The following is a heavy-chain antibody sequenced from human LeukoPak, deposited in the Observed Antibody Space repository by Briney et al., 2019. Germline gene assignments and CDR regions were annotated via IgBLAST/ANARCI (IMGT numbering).Heavy chain of an antibody. D-gene: IGHD3-3*01. CDR1: GFTFGDYA. CDR3: TRDDPHNFWSGIY. Sequence: PGGSLRLSCTASGFTFGDYAMNWVRQAPGKGLEWVGFISSKAYGGTTEYAASVKGGFTISRDDSKSIAYLQMNSLKTEDTAVYYCTRDDPHNFWSGIYWGQGTLVTVSS. V-gene: IGHV3-49*04. J-gene: IGHJ4*02. CDR2: ISSKAYGGTT.